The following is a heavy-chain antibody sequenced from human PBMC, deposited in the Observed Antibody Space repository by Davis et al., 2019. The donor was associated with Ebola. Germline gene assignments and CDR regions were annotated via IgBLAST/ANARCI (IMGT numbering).Heavy chain of an antibody. D-gene: IGHD3-10*01. Sequence: GESLKISCAASGFTFSSYWMSWVRQAPGKGLEWVANIKQDGSEKYYVDSVKGRFTISRDNAKNSLYLQMNSLRAEDTAVYYCARGRLGNPYWGQGTLVTVSS. V-gene: IGHV3-7*01. CDR2: IKQDGSEK. J-gene: IGHJ4*02. CDR3: ARGRLGNPY. CDR1: GFTFSSYW.